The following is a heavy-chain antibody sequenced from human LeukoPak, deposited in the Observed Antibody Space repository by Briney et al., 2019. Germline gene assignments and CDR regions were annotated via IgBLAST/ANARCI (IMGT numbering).Heavy chain of an antibody. V-gene: IGHV3-20*04. Sequence: PGGSLRLSCAASGFIFDDYGMSWVRQAPGKGLEWVSGINWNGGSTGYADSVKRRFTISRDNAKNSLYLQMNSLRAEDTALYYCARDSLTGDKGHFDYWGQGALATVSS. CDR3: ARDSLTGDKGHFDY. D-gene: IGHD7-27*01. CDR1: GFIFDDYG. CDR2: INWNGGST. J-gene: IGHJ4*02.